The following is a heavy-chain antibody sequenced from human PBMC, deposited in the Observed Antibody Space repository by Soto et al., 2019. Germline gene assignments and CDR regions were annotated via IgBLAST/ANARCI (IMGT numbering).Heavy chain of an antibody. V-gene: IGHV1-46*01. J-gene: IGHJ4*02. CDR3: ARATATDYYDSSGYYDY. CDR1: GYTFTSYY. D-gene: IGHD3-22*01. Sequence: ASVKVSCKASGYTFTSYYMHWVRQAPGQRLEWMGIINPSGGSTSYAQKFQGRVTMTRDTSTSTVYMELSSLRSEDTAVYYCARATATDYYDSSGYYDYWGQGTLVTVSS. CDR2: INPSGGST.